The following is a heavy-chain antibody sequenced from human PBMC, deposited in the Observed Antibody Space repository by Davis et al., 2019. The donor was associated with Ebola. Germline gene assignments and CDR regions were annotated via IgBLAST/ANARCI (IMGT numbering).Heavy chain of an antibody. D-gene: IGHD3-22*01. CDR1: GFTFSSYA. Sequence: PGGSLRLSCAASGFTFSSYAMSWVRQAPGKGLDWVSAISGSGGSTYYADSVKGRFTISRDNSKNTLYLQMNSLRAEDTAVYYCARDRGDSSGFYYFDYWGQGTLVTVSS. V-gene: IGHV3-23*01. CDR2: ISGSGGST. J-gene: IGHJ4*02. CDR3: ARDRGDSSGFYYFDY.